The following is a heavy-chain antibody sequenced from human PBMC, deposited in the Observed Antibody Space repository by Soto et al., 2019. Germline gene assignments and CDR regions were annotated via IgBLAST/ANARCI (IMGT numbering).Heavy chain of an antibody. J-gene: IGHJ2*01. CDR1: GDSISNVY. D-gene: IGHD2-8*01. Sequence: QVQLQESGPGLVKPSETLSLTCTVSGDSISNVYWSWIRQPAGKGLESMGRVSASARTNYNPSLQSCATMSLETSKNRFSLRLPSVCGADTAVYFCATGMGRYLDPWGRGTLIIVSS. CDR2: VSASART. V-gene: IGHV4-4*07. CDR3: ATGMGRYLDP.